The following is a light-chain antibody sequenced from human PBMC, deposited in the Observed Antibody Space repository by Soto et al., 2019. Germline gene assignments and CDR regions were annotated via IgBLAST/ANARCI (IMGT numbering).Light chain of an antibody. J-gene: IGKJ4*01. Sequence: EIVLTQSPGTLSLSPGERATLSCRASQGVISTHLAWYQQKPGQAPRFLIYGASTRATGIPDRFSGSGSGTDFTLTISRLEPEDFAGYYCQQYGSSPLTFGGGTKVEIK. CDR3: QQYGSSPLT. CDR2: GAS. V-gene: IGKV3-20*01. CDR1: QGVISTH.